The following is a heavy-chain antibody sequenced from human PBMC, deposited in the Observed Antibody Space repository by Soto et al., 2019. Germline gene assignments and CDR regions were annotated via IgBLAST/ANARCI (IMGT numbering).Heavy chain of an antibody. D-gene: IGHD3-22*01. V-gene: IGHV3-11*06. J-gene: IGHJ4*02. Sequence: RLSCAASGFTFGDHYMSWIRQAPGKGLEWISYISSSTFYTNYADSVKGRFTISRDNAKNSLYLQMNSLRAEDTAVYYCATDDSRVLEYFDYWGQGVLVTVSS. CDR2: ISSSTFYT. CDR1: GFTFGDHY. CDR3: ATDDSRVLEYFDY.